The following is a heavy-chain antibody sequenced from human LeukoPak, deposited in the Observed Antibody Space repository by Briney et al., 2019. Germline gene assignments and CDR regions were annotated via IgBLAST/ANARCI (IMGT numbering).Heavy chain of an antibody. CDR2: ISYDGSNK. J-gene: IGHJ4*02. Sequence: GGSLRLSCAASGFTFSSYAMHWVRQAPGKGLEWVAVISYDGSNKYYADSVKGRFTISRDNSKNTLYPQMNSLRAEDTAVYYCAREAAALDYWGQGTLVTVSS. D-gene: IGHD6-13*01. CDR1: GFTFSSYA. CDR3: AREAAALDY. V-gene: IGHV3-30*04.